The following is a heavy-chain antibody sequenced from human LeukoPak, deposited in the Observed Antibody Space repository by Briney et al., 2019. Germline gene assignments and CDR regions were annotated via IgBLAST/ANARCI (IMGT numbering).Heavy chain of an antibody. CDR1: GFSFSSDW. D-gene: IGHD4-23*01. V-gene: IGHV3-74*01. CDR3: GRGGNGGNWFDP. CDR2: INGDGSST. Sequence: GGSLRLSCAASGFSFSSDWMLWVRQAPGKGFLWVSRINGDGSSTGYADSVKGRFTISRDNAKNTLYLQMNSLRADDTAVYYCGRGGNGGNWFDPWGQGTLVTVSS. J-gene: IGHJ5*02.